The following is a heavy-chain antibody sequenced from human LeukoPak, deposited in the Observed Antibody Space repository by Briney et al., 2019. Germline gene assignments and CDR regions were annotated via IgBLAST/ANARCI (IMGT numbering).Heavy chain of an antibody. D-gene: IGHD1-1*01. CDR3: ARGIQLERHSGMDV. CDR1: GGSFSGYY. Sequence: SETLSLTCAVYGGSFSGYYWSWIRQPPGKGLEWIGEINHGGSTNYNPSLKSRVTMSVDTSKNQFSRKLSSVTAADTAVYYCARGIQLERHSGMDVWGKGTTVTVSS. CDR2: INHGGST. J-gene: IGHJ6*04. V-gene: IGHV4-34*01.